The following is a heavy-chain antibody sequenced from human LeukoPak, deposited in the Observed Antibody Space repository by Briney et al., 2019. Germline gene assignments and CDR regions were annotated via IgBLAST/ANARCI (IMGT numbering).Heavy chain of an antibody. J-gene: IGHJ4*02. V-gene: IGHV1-18*01. Sequence: ASVKVSCKASSYTFTSYGISWVRQAPGQGLEWMGWISGDNGDTYYAQKLQGRVTMTSDTSTSTAFMELRSLRSDDTAVYYCARDCDRSGYYCYWGQGTLVTVSS. CDR2: ISGDNGDT. CDR3: ARDCDRSGYYCY. CDR1: SYTFTSYG. D-gene: IGHD3-22*01.